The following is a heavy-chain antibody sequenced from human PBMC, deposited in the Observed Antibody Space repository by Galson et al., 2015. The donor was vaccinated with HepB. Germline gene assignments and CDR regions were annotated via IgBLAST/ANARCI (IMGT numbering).Heavy chain of an antibody. CDR3: ARAGYCSGGSCYGGHNWFDP. D-gene: IGHD2-15*01. CDR1: GYTFTSYY. V-gene: IGHV1-46*01. CDR2: INPSGGST. Sequence: SVKASCKASGYTFTSYYMHWVRQAPGQGLEWMGIINPSGGSTSYAQKFQGRVTMTRDTSTSTVYMELSSLRSEDTAVYYCARAGYCSGGSCYGGHNWFDPWGQGTLVTVSS. J-gene: IGHJ5*02.